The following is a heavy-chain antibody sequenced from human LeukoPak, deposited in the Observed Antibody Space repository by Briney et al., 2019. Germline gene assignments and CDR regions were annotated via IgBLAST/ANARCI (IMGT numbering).Heavy chain of an antibody. Sequence: GASVKVSCKASGYTFTSYDINWVRQATGQGLEWMGWMNPNSGNTGYAQKFQGRVTMTRNTSISTAYMELSSLRSEDTAVYYCAVAATPNYYYYYYMDVWGKGPRSPSP. D-gene: IGHD2-15*01. CDR2: MNPNSGNT. CDR1: GYTFTSYD. J-gene: IGHJ6*03. CDR3: AVAATPNYYYYYYMDV. V-gene: IGHV1-8*01.